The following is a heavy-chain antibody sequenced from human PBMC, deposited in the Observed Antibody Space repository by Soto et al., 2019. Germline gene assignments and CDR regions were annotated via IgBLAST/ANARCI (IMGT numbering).Heavy chain of an antibody. J-gene: IGHJ6*02. CDR2: IYYSGTT. V-gene: IGHV4-31*03. CDR1: GYAMTSGGYY. D-gene: IGHD2-8*02. CDR3: ATVLGGPQHYYICLDV. Sequence: QMQLQESGPGLVKPSQTLSLNCTVSGYAMTSGGYYWSWVSHLPVRGLEWIGYIYYSGTTHYNPSLKSRISMSVDPSKNQFSLKLTSVTAADTAVYYCATVLGGPQHYYICLDVWGQGTAVTVSS.